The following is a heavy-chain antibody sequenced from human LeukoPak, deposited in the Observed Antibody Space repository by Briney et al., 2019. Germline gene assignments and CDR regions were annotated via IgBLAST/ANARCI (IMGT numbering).Heavy chain of an antibody. CDR1: GYTFTSYY. J-gene: IGHJ4*02. V-gene: IGHV1-46*01. D-gene: IGHD3-22*01. Sequence: GASVKVSCKASGYTFTSYYMHWVRQAPGQGLEWMGIINPSGGSTSYAQKFQGRVTMTRDTSTSTVYVELSSLRSEDTAVYYCARREGSDYDSSGYLGYWGQGTLVTVSS. CDR3: ARREGSDYDSSGYLGY. CDR2: INPSGGST.